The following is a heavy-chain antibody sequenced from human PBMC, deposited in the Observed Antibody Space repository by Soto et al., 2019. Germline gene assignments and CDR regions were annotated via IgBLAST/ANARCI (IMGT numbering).Heavy chain of an antibody. D-gene: IGHD3-22*01. V-gene: IGHV4-39*01. CDR1: GGSISSSSYY. CDR3: ARHVWAPKVLGDSSGYHDY. Sequence: SETLSLTCTVSGGSISSSSYYWGWIRQPPGKGLEWIGSIYYSGSTYYNPSLKSRVTISVDTSKNQFSLKLSSVTAADTAVYYCARHVWAPKVLGDSSGYHDYWGQGTLVTVS. J-gene: IGHJ4*02. CDR2: IYYSGST.